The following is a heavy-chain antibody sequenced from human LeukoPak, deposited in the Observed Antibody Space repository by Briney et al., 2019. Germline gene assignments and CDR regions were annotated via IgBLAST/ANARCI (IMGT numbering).Heavy chain of an antibody. CDR1: GGTFSSYA. Sequence: WASVKVSCKASGGTFSSYAISWVRQAPGQGLEWMGGIIPIFGTANYAQKFQGRVTITADESTSTAYMELSSLRSEDTAVYYCARVPGVGDYADALDIWGQGTMVTVSS. J-gene: IGHJ3*02. CDR3: ARVPGVGDYADALDI. V-gene: IGHV1-69*01. CDR2: IIPIFGTA. D-gene: IGHD1-26*01.